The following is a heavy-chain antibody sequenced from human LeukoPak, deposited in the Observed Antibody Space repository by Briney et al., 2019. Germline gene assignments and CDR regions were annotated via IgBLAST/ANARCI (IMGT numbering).Heavy chain of an antibody. V-gene: IGHV4-39*07. D-gene: IGHD5-18*01. J-gene: IGHJ4*02. Sequence: NPSETLSLTCTVSGGSISRSGYYWGWIRQTPGKGLEWIGSIYYSGSTYYKSSLKSRVTISLDTSKNQFSLKLSSVTAADTAVYYCARARHGYIYGYRPSELGHFFDYWGQGTLVTVSS. CDR3: ARARHGYIYGYRPSELGHFFDY. CDR1: GGSISRSGYY. CDR2: IYYSGST.